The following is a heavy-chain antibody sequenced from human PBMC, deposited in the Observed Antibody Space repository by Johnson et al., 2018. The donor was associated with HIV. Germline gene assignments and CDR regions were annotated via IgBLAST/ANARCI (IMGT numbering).Heavy chain of an antibody. CDR1: GFTFDDYG. CDR2: INWNSGSI. V-gene: IGHV3-20*04. J-gene: IGHJ3*02. CDR3: AKDRRYDSSGYYPDAFDI. D-gene: IGHD3-22*01. Sequence: VQLVESGGGVVRPGGSLRLSCVASGFTFDDYGMSWVRQAPGKGLEWVSGINWNSGSIGYADSVKGRFTISRDNAKNSLYLQMNNLRAEDTALYYCAKDRRYDSSGYYPDAFDIWGQGTMVTVSS.